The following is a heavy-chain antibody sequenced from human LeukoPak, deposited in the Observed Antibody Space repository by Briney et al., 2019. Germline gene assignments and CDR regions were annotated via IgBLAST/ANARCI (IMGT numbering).Heavy chain of an antibody. Sequence: SQTLSLTCTVSGGSISSYYWSWIRQPPGKGLEWIGYIYYSGSTNYNPSLKSRVTISVDTSKNQFSLKLSSVTAADTAVYYCARVSDDVVVFGGQGTLVTVSS. CDR1: GGSISSYY. V-gene: IGHV4-59*01. CDR2: IYYSGST. D-gene: IGHD2-21*01. CDR3: ARVSDDVVVF. J-gene: IGHJ4*02.